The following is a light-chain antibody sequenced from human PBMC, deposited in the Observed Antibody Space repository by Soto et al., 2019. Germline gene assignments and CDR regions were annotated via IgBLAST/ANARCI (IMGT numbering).Light chain of an antibody. Sequence: EIVLTQSPGTLSLSPGERATLSCRASQSLSSGSLAWYQQKPGQAPRLLIYGASSRATGIPDRFSGSGSGTDFTLTISRLEPEDFAVYYCQQYGRSPYTFGQGTKLEIK. CDR2: GAS. J-gene: IGKJ2*01. V-gene: IGKV3-20*01. CDR1: QSLSSGS. CDR3: QQYGRSPYT.